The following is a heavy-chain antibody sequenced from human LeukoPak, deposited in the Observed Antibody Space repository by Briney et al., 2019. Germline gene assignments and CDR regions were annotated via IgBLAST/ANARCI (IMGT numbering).Heavy chain of an antibody. V-gene: IGHV1-69*13. CDR3: ARARGRHYGGNSGPDAFDI. Sequence: GASVKVSCKASGGTFSSYAISWVRQAPGQGLEWMGGIIPIFGTANYAQKFQGRVTITADESTSTAYMELSSLRSEDTAVYYCARARGRHYGGNSGPDAFDIWGQGTMVTVSS. CDR2: IIPIFGTA. D-gene: IGHD4-23*01. CDR1: GGTFSSYA. J-gene: IGHJ3*02.